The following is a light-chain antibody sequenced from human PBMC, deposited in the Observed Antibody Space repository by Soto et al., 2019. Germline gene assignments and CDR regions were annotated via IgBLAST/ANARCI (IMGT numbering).Light chain of an antibody. J-gene: IGKJ5*01. CDR1: QSVTRTF. Sequence: EILLTQSPATLSLSPGERATLSCGASQSVTRTFLAWYQQKPGLAPRPLIYDASRRATGIPDRFSGSGSGTDFTLTISRLEPEDFAVYYCQQYGNSPVTFGQGTRLEI. CDR2: DAS. CDR3: QQYGNSPVT. V-gene: IGKV3D-20*01.